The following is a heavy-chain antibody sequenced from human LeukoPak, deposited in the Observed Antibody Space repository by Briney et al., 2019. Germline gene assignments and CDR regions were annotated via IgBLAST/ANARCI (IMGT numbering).Heavy chain of an antibody. CDR2: VDDSGTT. CDR3: ARQYYYGMDV. Sequence: PSETLSLTCTVSGGAMNSYYWNWIRQPPGEGLEWIGYVDDSGTTKYNPSLKSRVTISVDTSKNQFSLKLSSVTAADTAVYYCARQYYYGMDVWGQGTTVTVSS. V-gene: IGHV4-59*01. J-gene: IGHJ6*02. CDR1: GGAMNSYY.